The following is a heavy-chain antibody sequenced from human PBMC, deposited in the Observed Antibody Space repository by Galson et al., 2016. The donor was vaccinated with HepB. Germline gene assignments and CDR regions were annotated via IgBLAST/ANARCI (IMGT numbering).Heavy chain of an antibody. V-gene: IGHV3-13*01. CDR2: IDSAGDT. CDR1: GFIFSDYD. D-gene: IGHD2-2*01. CDR3: ARALLGGGAGGSDTVAVPSAMDH. Sequence: SLRLSCAASGFIFSDYDMHRVRQVTGKSLEWVSAIDSAGDTFYPGSVKGRFTISRENAKNSLYLQMNGLRAGDTAVYYCARALLGGGAGGSDTVAVPSAMDHWGQGTLVTVSS. J-gene: IGHJ4*02.